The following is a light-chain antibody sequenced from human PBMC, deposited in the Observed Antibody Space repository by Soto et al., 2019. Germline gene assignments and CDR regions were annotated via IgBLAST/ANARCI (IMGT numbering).Light chain of an antibody. CDR3: QQFNSYPLT. J-gene: IGKJ3*01. Sequence: AIQLTQSPSSLSASVGDSVTITCRASQGVSNSLAWYQQKPGNPPNLLIYDASSLHRGGPSRFSGSGSWTDFTLTISSLQPEDFATYYCQQFNSYPLTFGPGTKVEIK. CDR2: DAS. V-gene: IGKV1-13*02. CDR1: QGVSNS.